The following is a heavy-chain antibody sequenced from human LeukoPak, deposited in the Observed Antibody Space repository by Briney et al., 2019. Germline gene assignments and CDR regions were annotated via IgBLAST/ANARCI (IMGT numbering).Heavy chain of an antibody. Sequence: GGTLRLSCAASGFTFRSYGMSCVRQARGKGLEGVSSIRSSSSYIYCADSVKGRFTLSRHNAKNSLYLQMNSLRAEDTAVYYCARGGRVGYYYMDVWGKGTTVTVSS. CDR1: GFTFRSYG. V-gene: IGHV3-21*01. D-gene: IGHD1-26*01. CDR3: ARGGRVGYYYMDV. CDR2: IRSSSSYI. J-gene: IGHJ6*03.